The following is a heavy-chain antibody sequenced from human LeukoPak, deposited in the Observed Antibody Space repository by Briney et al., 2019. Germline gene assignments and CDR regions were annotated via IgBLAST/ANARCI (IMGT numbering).Heavy chain of an antibody. CDR1: GFTFSSYA. J-gene: IGHJ6*03. CDR3: AKDLGVAGYYYYYMDV. V-gene: IGHV3-23*01. CDR2: ISGSGGST. D-gene: IGHD2-15*01. Sequence: PGGSLRLSCAASGFTFSSYAMSWVRQAPGKGLEWVSAISGSGGSTYYADSVKCRFTISRDNSKNTLYLQMNSPRAEDTAVYYCAKDLGVAGYYYYYMDVWGKGTTVTVSS.